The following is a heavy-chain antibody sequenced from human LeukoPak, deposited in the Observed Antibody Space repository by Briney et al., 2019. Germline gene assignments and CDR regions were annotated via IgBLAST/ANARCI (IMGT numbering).Heavy chain of an antibody. V-gene: IGHV3-33*01. CDR3: ARDRITGTTGWFDP. CDR1: GFTFSSYD. D-gene: IGHD1-20*01. J-gene: IGHJ5*02. CDR2: IWYDGSNK. Sequence: GGSLRLSCAASGFTFSSYDMHWVRQAPGKGLEWVAVIWYDGSNKYYADSVKGRFTISRDNSKNTLYLQMNSLRAEDTAVYYCARDRITGTTGWFDPWGQGTLVTVSS.